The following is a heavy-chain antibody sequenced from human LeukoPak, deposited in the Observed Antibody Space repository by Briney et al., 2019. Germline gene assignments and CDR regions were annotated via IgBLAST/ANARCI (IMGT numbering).Heavy chain of an antibody. CDR2: IYFSGTT. Sequence: SQTLSLTCTVSGAXISGDASYWSWIRQHPEKGLEWIGYIYFSGTTYHNPSLKSRVSIAVDMSNSQFSLKLRSVTAADTAVYYCARDRTGYFFDDWGQGTLVTVSS. CDR3: ARDRTGYFFDD. J-gene: IGHJ4*02. CDR1: GAXISGDASY. V-gene: IGHV4-31*03.